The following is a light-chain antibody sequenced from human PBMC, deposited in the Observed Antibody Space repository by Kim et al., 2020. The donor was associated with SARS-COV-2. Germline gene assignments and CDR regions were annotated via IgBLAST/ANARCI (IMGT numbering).Light chain of an antibody. J-gene: IGLJ3*02. Sequence: QSALTQPASVSGSPGQSITISCTGTSSDVGGYNYVSWYQQHPDKAPKLMIYDVSNRPSGVSNRFSGSKSGNTASLTISGLQAEDEADYYCSSYTSSSTGVFGGGTQLTVL. V-gene: IGLV2-14*03. CDR3: SSYTSSSTGV. CDR2: DVS. CDR1: SSDVGGYNY.